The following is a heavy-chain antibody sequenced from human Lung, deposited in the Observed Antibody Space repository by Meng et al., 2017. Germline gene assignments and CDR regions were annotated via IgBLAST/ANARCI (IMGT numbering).Heavy chain of an antibody. Sequence: QVHLQQCGGGLLQPSETLSLTCVVSGGSFSDYYWSWIRQPPGKGLEWIGEINHSGSTNYNPSLESRATISVDTSQNNLSLKLSSVTAADSAVYYCARGPTTMAHDFDYWGQGTLVTVSS. J-gene: IGHJ4*02. CDR3: ARGPTTMAHDFDY. V-gene: IGHV4-34*01. CDR1: GGSFSDYY. CDR2: INHSGST. D-gene: IGHD4-11*01.